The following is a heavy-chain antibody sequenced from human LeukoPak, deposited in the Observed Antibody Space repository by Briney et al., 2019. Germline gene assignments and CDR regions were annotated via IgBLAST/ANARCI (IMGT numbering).Heavy chain of an antibody. CDR3: AKVVQLKSYPFDY. V-gene: IGHV4-30-2*01. CDR1: GGSISSGGYY. D-gene: IGHD1-26*01. CDR2: IYHSGST. J-gene: IGHJ4*02. Sequence: PSETLSLTCTVSGGSISSGGYYWSWIRQPPGKGLECIGYIYHSGSTYYNPSLKSRVTISVDRSKHQFSLKLSSVTAADTAVYYCAKVVQLKSYPFDYWGQGTLVTVSS.